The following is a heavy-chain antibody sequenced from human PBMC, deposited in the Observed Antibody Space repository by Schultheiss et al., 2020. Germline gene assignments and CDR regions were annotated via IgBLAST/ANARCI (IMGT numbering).Heavy chain of an antibody. D-gene: IGHD3-10*01. J-gene: IGHJ4*02. CDR1: GGSISSGGYY. CDR3: ASHPLGSGSYYRGK. V-gene: IGHV4-61*08. Sequence: SETLSLTCTVSGGSISSGGYYCSWIRQHPGKGLEWIGYIYYSGSTNYNPSLKSRITMSVDTSKNQFYLKLSSVTAADTAVYYCASHPLGSGSYYRGKWGQGKLVTVSS. CDR2: IYYSGST.